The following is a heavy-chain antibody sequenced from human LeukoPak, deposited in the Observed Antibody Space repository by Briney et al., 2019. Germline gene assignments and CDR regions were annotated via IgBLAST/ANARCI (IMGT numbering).Heavy chain of an antibody. CDR1: GFTFSNYG. D-gene: IGHD3-16*01. CDR3: AKWPEGAMDYFDY. J-gene: IGHJ4*02. V-gene: IGHV3-23*01. CDR2: ISGDGTRT. Sequence: PGGSLRLSCAASGFTFSNYGMHWVRQAPVKGLERVSAISGDGTRTYYADSVKGRFTISRDNSKNTLYLEMSSLRVEDTAIYYCAKWPEGAMDYFDYWGQGTLVTVSS.